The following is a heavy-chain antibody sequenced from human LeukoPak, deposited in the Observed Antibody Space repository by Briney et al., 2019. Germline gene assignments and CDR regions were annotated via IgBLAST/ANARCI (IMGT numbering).Heavy chain of an antibody. CDR2: INSDGSRT. D-gene: IGHD1-26*01. V-gene: IGHV3-74*01. J-gene: IGHJ4*02. Sequence: PRRSLRLSCAASGFTLSTYCTHWVRQAPGKGLGWVSRINSDGSRTRYADSVKGRSTISRDHAKNTMYMQMNSLRAEDTAVSYCARGTPVVGAPTLVTYPDYWGQGTLVTVSS. CDR1: GFTLSTYC. CDR3: ARGTPVVGAPTLVTYPDY.